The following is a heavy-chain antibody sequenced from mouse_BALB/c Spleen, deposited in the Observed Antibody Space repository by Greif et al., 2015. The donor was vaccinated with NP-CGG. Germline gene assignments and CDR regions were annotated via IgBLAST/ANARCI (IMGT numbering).Heavy chain of an antibody. CDR1: GFSLTSYG. CDR3: ARNYGGGYYYAMDY. V-gene: IGHV2-2*02. Sequence: QVQLQQSGPGLVQPSQSLSITCTVSGFSLTSYGVHWVRQSPGKGLEWLGVIWSGGNTDYNAAFISRLSISKDNSKSQVFFKMNSLQANDTAIYYCARNYGGGYYYAMDYWGQGTSVTVSS. CDR2: IWSGGNT. J-gene: IGHJ4*01. D-gene: IGHD1-1*01.